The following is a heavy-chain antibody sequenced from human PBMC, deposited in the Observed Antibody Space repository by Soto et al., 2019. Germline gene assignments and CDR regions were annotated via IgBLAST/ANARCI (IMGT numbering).Heavy chain of an antibody. D-gene: IGHD6-25*01. CDR1: GFTFSNYA. Sequence: EVQLLESGGGQVQPGRSLRLSCAASGFTFSNYAMSWVRQAPGQGLDWVSAISGSGGTTYYADSVKGRFTISRDNSKNTPFMQMNSLRAEDAAVYYCAKFFVETGSNSGWPWSFHYWGQGTLVTVSS. V-gene: IGHV3-23*01. CDR2: ISGSGGTT. CDR3: AKFFVETGSNSGWPWSFHY. J-gene: IGHJ4*02.